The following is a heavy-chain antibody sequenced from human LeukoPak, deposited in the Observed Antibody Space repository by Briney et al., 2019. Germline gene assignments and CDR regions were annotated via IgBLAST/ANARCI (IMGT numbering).Heavy chain of an antibody. J-gene: IGHJ6*02. V-gene: IGHV3-21*01. D-gene: IGHD4-17*01. CDR2: ISISSSYI. CDR3: ARDLGDYNPQSYYYYYYGMDV. Sequence: KPGGSLRLSCAASGFTFSSYSMNWVRQAPGKGLEWVSSISISSSYIYYADSLKGRFTISRDNAKNSLYLQMNSMRAEDTDVYYCARDLGDYNPQSYYYYYYGMDVWGQGTTVTVSS. CDR1: GFTFSSYS.